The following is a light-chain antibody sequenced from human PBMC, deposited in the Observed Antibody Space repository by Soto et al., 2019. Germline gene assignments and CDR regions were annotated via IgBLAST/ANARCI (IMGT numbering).Light chain of an antibody. CDR3: QQYGSSLTWT. CDR2: GAS. V-gene: IGKV3-20*01. Sequence: EIVLTQSPGTLSLSPGERATLSCRASQSVSSSYLAWYQQKPGQAPRLLIHGASSRATGIPDRFSGSGSGTDFTLTISGLEPEDFAVYYCQQYGSSLTWTFGQGTKVDIK. J-gene: IGKJ1*01. CDR1: QSVSSSY.